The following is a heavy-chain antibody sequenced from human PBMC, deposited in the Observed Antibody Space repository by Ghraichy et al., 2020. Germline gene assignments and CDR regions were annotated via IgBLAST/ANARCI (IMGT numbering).Heavy chain of an antibody. D-gene: IGHD4-17*01. CDR1: GGSISSGGYY. Sequence: SETLSLTCTVSGGSISSGGYYWSWIRQHPGKGLEWIGYIYYSGSTYYNPSLKSRVTISVDTSKNQFSLKLSSVTAADTAVYYCATSPTVTTDYIGGEYFQHWGQGTLVTVSS. CDR2: IYYSGST. CDR3: ATSPTVTTDYIGGEYFQH. J-gene: IGHJ1*01. V-gene: IGHV4-31*03.